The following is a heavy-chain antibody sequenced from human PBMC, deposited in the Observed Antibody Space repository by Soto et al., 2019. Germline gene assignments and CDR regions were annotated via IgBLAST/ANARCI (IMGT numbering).Heavy chain of an antibody. J-gene: IGHJ6*03. V-gene: IGHV3-23*01. D-gene: IGHD2-2*01. CDR3: AKDTSSSPYYMDV. CDR2: ISGSTGST. Sequence: EVQVLESGGGLVQPGGSLRLSCAASGFTFSNFAMSWVRHAPGKGLEWVSEISGSTGSTNYADSVKGRFTISRDNSKNTLHLQMNSLRAEDTAVYYCAKDTSSSPYYMDVWGKGTTVTVSS. CDR1: GFTFSNFA.